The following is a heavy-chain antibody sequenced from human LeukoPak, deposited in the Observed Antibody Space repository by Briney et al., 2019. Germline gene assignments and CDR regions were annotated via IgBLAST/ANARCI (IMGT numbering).Heavy chain of an antibody. D-gene: IGHD3-22*01. J-gene: IGHJ5*02. CDR2: IRSSSRYI. CDR1: GFPFSSYS. V-gene: IGHV3-21*01. Sequence: GGSLRLSCAVSGFPFSSYSMNWVRQAPGKGLEWVSSIRSSSRYIYYADSLKRRFTISRDNAKNSLYLQMNSLRAEDTAVYYCASGWDYDSSGYYYRWGQGTLVTVSS. CDR3: ASGWDYDSSGYYYR.